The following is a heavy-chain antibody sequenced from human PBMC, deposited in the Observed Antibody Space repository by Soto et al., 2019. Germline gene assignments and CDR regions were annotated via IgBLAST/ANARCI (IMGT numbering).Heavy chain of an antibody. V-gene: IGHV5-10-1*01. CDR1: GYSFTSYW. CDR2: IDPSDSYT. Sequence: PGESLKISCKGSGYSFTSYWISWVRQMPGKGLEWMGRIDPSDSYTNYSPSFQGHVTISADKSISTAYLQWSSLKASDTAMYYCARHRDDYGGNSGWDPGDYWGQGTLVTVSS. D-gene: IGHD4-17*01. CDR3: ARHRDDYGGNSGWDPGDY. J-gene: IGHJ4*02.